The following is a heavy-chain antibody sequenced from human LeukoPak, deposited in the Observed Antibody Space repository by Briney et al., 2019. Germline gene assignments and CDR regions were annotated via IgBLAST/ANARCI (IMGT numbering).Heavy chain of an antibody. CDR3: AKLGDYYGTSGHLDY. Sequence: GESLKISCKASGHSFTTYWIGWVRQMPGKGLEWMGIIYPGDSDTRYSPSFQGRVTISADKSISTAYLQWSSLKASDTAMYYCAKLGDYYGTSGHLDYWGQGTLVTVSS. J-gene: IGHJ4*02. D-gene: IGHD3-22*01. CDR1: GHSFTTYW. V-gene: IGHV5-51*01. CDR2: IYPGDSDT.